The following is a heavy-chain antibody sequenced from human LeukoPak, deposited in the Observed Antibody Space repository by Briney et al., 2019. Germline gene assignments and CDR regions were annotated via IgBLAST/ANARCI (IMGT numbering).Heavy chain of an antibody. CDR1: GGSISSHF. Sequence: SETLSLTCSVSGGSISSHFWSWIRQTPGKGLEWIGYISYRGSTKYNPSLKSRVTISVDTSKNQFSLKLSSVTAADTAVYYCARVGIVVAGIDYWGQGTLVTVSS. CDR2: ISYRGST. J-gene: IGHJ4*02. D-gene: IGHD6-19*01. V-gene: IGHV4-59*11. CDR3: ARVGIVVAGIDY.